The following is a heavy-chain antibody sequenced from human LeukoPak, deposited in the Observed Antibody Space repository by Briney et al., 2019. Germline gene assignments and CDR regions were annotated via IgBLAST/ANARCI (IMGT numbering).Heavy chain of an antibody. J-gene: IGHJ4*02. V-gene: IGHV3-30*18. D-gene: IGHD2-21*02. CDR3: AKDMGGDRFDY. CDR1: GFTFSSYS. CDR2: ISYDGSNK. Sequence: GGSLRLSCAASGFTFSSYSMNWVRQAPGKGLEWVAVISYDGSNKYYADSVKGRFTISRDNSKNTLYLQMNSLRAEDTAVYYCAKDMGGDRFDYWGQGTLVTVSS.